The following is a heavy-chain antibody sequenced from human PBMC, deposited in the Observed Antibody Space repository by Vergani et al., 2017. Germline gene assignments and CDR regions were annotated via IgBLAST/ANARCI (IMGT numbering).Heavy chain of an antibody. CDR1: GFTFSSYW. J-gene: IGHJ4*02. D-gene: IGHD2-15*01. Sequence: EVQLVESGGGLVQPGGSLRLSCAASGFTFSSYWMHWVRQAPGKGLEWVSRINSDGSGTSYADSVKGRFTISRDNAKNTLYLQMNSLRAEDTAVYYCARDPGGHWRYWGQGTLVTVSS. CDR2: INSDGSGT. V-gene: IGHV3-74*01. CDR3: ARDPGGHWRY.